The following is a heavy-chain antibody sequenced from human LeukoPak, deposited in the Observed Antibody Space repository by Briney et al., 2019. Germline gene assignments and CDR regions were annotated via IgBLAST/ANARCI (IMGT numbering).Heavy chain of an antibody. D-gene: IGHD6-19*01. J-gene: IGHJ1*01. CDR2: IKQDGSEK. CDR3: TRNSGWYGLS. CDR1: GFTFNIYW. Sequence: GGSLRLSCAASGFTFNIYWMSWVRQAPGKGLEWVANIKQDGSEKYHVDSVKGRFTISRDNSNNTLFLHLNSLRGEDTAVYYCTRNSGWYGLSWGQGTLVTVSS. V-gene: IGHV3-7*03.